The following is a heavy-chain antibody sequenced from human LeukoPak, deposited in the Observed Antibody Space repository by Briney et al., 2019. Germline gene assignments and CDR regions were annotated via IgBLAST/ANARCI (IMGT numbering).Heavy chain of an antibody. CDR1: GESIKSFY. D-gene: IGHD2-2*01. V-gene: IGHV4-4*07. CDR3: ARDVVAAVGSFDY. Sequence: SETLSLTCTVSGESIKSFYWSWIRQPAGKGLGWIGRIYTIGSTNYSPSLKSRVTMSVDTSKNQFSLKLSAVTAADTAVYDCARDVVAAVGSFDYWGQGTQVTVSS. CDR2: IYTIGST. J-gene: IGHJ4*02.